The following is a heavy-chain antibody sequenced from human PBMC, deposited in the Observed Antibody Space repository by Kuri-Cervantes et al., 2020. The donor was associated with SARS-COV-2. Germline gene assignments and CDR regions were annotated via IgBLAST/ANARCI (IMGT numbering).Heavy chain of an antibody. CDR3: AVWGSYRYTRGYFDY. D-gene: IGHD3-16*02. CDR2: ISAYNGNT. J-gene: IGHJ4*02. CDR1: GYTFTSYG. Sequence: ASVKVSCKASGYTFTSYGISWVRQAPGQGLEWMGWISAYNGNTNYAQKLQGRVTMATDTSTSTAYMELRSLRSDDTAVYCCAVWGSYRYTRGYFDYWGQGTLVTVSS. V-gene: IGHV1-18*01.